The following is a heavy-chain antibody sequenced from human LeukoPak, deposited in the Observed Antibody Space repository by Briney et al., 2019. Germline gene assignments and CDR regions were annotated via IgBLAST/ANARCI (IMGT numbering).Heavy chain of an antibody. CDR3: VTSSYTRGWPT. CDR2: INPNSGGA. Sequence: GASVKVSCKASGNTFIGNYIHWVRQARGQGLEWMGWINPNSGGANYAQRFQGRVTMTRDTSVTTAFLDLDRLTSDDTAVYYCVTSSYTRGWPTWGEGTLVTVSS. CDR1: GNTFIGNY. D-gene: IGHD6-19*01. J-gene: IGHJ5*02. V-gene: IGHV1-2*02.